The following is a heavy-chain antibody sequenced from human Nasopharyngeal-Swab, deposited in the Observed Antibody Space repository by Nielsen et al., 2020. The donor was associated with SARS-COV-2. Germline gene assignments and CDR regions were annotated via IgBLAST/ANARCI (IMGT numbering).Heavy chain of an antibody. CDR2: INAGNGNT. J-gene: IGHJ4*02. CDR3: ARDLNPHYDILPGPFDY. CDR1: GYTFTSYA. D-gene: IGHD3-9*01. V-gene: IGHV1-3*01. Sequence: ASVKVSCKASGYTFTSYAMHWVRQAPGQRLEWMGWINAGNGNTKYSQKFQGRVTITRDTSASTAYMELSSLRSEDTAVYYCARDLNPHYDILPGPFDYWGQGTLVTVSS.